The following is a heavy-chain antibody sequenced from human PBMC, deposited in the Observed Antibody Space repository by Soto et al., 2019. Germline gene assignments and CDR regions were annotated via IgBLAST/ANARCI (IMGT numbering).Heavy chain of an antibody. V-gene: IGHV4-59*08. D-gene: IGHD6-19*01. CDR3: ARRWVGSSGWPGDDAFDI. Sequence: ETLSLTCTVSGGSISSYYWSWIRQPPGKGLEWIGYIYYSGSTNYNPSLKSRVTISVDTSKNQFSLKLSSVTAADTAVYYCARRWVGSSGWPGDDAFDIWGQGTMVTVSS. J-gene: IGHJ3*02. CDR1: GGSISSYY. CDR2: IYYSGST.